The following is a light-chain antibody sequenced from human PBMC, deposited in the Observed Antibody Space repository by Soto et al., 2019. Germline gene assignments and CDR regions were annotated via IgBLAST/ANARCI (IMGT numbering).Light chain of an antibody. V-gene: IGKV1-5*01. Sequence: SQMTQSPSSLSASVEDRVTITCRASQSISSWLAWYQQKPGKAPKLLIYDASSLESGVPSRFSGSGSGTEFTLTISSLQPDDFATYYCQQYNSYSPTTFGQGTKVDIK. CDR1: QSISSW. CDR3: QQYNSYSPTT. CDR2: DAS. J-gene: IGKJ1*01.